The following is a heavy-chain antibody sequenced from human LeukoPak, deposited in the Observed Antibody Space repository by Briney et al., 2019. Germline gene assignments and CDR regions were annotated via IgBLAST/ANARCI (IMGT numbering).Heavy chain of an antibody. CDR2: IYSGGST. D-gene: IGHD1-26*01. J-gene: IGHJ3*02. CDR3: ARGGSYLSAFDI. CDR1: GFTFSSYA. V-gene: IGHV3-53*01. Sequence: GGSLRLSCAASGFTFSSYAMSWVSQAPGKGLEWVSIIYSGGSTFHADSVKGRFTISRDNSKNTLYLQMNSLRAEDTAVYYCARGGSYLSAFDIWGQGTMVTVSS.